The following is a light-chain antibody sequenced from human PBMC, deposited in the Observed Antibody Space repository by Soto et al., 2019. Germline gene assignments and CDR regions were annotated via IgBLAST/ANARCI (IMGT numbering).Light chain of an antibody. CDR1: QGISNY. CDR2: GAS. Sequence: DIQMTQSPSSLSASVGDRVTITWRASQGISNYLAWYQQKPGKVPKLLMYGASTLQSGVPSRFSGSGSGTEFTLIISSLQPEDVATYYCQKYNSAPQTFGPGTKVDIK. CDR3: QKYNSAPQT. V-gene: IGKV1-27*01. J-gene: IGKJ3*01.